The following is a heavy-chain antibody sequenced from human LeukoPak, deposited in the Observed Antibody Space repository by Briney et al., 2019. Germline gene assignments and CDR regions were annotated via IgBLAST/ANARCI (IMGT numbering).Heavy chain of an antibody. Sequence: RGSLRLSCAASGFTFSSYWMNWVRQAPGKGLVWVSRIASDGSSTTYADSVKGRLSISRDNAKNTLYLQMNSLRVEDTAVYYCARGRPHGNDYWGQGTLVTVSS. CDR3: ARGRPHGNDY. V-gene: IGHV3-74*01. CDR1: GFTFSSYW. CDR2: IASDGSST. J-gene: IGHJ4*02. D-gene: IGHD4-23*01.